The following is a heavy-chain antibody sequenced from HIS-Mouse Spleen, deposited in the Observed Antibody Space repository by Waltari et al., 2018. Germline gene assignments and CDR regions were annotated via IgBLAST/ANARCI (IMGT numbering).Heavy chain of an antibody. V-gene: IGHV4-59*08. CDR3: ARRQGGTTHAFDI. J-gene: IGHJ3*02. CDR1: GGSISSYY. Sequence: QVQLQESGPGLVKPSETLSLTCTVSGGSISSYYWSWIRQPPGKGLEWIGYIYYSGSTNYNPSLKSRVTISVDTSKNQFSLKLSSVTAADTAVYYCARRQGGTTHAFDIWGQGTMVTVSS. D-gene: IGHD1-7*01. CDR2: IYYSGST.